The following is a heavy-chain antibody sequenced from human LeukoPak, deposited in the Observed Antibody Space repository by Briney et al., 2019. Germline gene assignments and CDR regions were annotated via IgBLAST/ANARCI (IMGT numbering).Heavy chain of an antibody. CDR3: ARGDYSSGWYGY. V-gene: IGHV4-61*02. CDR2: IYTSGST. CDR1: GGSISSGSYY. J-gene: IGHJ4*02. D-gene: IGHD6-19*01. Sequence: SETLSLTCTVSGGSISSGSYYWSWIRQPAGKGLEWIGRIYTSGSTNYNPSLKSRVTMSVDTSKNQFSLKLSSVTAADTAVYYCARGDYSSGWYGYWGQGTLVTVSS.